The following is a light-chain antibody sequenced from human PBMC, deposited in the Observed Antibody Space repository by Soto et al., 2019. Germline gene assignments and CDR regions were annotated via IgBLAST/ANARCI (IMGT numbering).Light chain of an antibody. CDR2: KAA. CDR1: QSISSW. J-gene: IGKJ1*01. V-gene: IGKV1-5*03. CDR3: LHYHSYSWT. Sequence: DIQMTQSPSTLSASVGDRVTLTCRASQSISSWLAWYQQKPGKAPKLLLYKAASLESGVPSRFSGSGSGTEFTLAISSLQPDDFATYYCLHYHSYSWTFGQGTKVEIK.